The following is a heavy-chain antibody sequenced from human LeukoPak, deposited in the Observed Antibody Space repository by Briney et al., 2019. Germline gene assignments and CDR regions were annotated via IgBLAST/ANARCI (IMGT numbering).Heavy chain of an antibody. D-gene: IGHD4-23*01. CDR2: IQYDGSDI. V-gene: IGHV3-30*02. CDR1: GFTLSTFG. Sequence: GGSLRLSCAASGFTLSTFGMHWVRQTPGKGLEWVAFIQYDGSDIYYADSVKGRFSISRDNSKNAIYLQMNSLRTEDTAVYYCAYNGNQGYWGQGTLVTVSS. CDR3: AYNGNQGY. J-gene: IGHJ4*02.